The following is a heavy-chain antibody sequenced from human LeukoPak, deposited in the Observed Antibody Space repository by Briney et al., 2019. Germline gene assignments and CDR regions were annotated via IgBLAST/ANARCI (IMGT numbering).Heavy chain of an antibody. V-gene: IGHV4-39*01. CDR3: ARGGGY. D-gene: IGHD3-10*01. J-gene: IGHJ4*02. Sequence: SETLSLTCTVSGGSISSSDYYWGWVRQPPGKGLEWIGSIFYSGAAYCNPSLKSRVTISVDTSNNQFSLMLSSVTAADTAVYYCARGGGYWGQGTLVTVSS. CDR1: GGSISSSDYY. CDR2: IFYSGAA.